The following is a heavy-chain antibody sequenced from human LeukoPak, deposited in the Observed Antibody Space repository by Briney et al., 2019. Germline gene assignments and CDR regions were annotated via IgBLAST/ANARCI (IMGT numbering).Heavy chain of an antibody. V-gene: IGHV3-11*01. CDR3: ARDRVVGVSTESYFGMDV. CDR1: GFTFSDYY. D-gene: IGHD1-26*01. J-gene: IGHJ6*02. Sequence: GGSLRLSCAASGFTFSDYYMTWVRQAPGKGLEWLSYISGSGSTIFYADSVKGRFTISRDNAKNSLYLQLNSLRAEDTAIYYCARDRVVGVSTESYFGMDVWGQGTTVSVSS. CDR2: ISGSGSTI.